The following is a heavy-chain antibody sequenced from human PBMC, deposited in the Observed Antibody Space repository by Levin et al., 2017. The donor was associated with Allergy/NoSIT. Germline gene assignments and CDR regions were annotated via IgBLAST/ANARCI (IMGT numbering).Heavy chain of an antibody. V-gene: IGHV3-30*18. CDR3: AKDRVAVWQSYYYGMDV. CDR1: GFTFSSYG. D-gene: IGHD6-19*01. CDR2: ISYDGSNK. J-gene: IGHJ6*02. Sequence: GGSLRLSCAASGFTFSSYGMHWVRQAPGKGLEWVAVISYDGSNKYYADSVKGRFTISRDNSKNTLYLQMNSLRAEDTAVYYCAKDRVAVWQSYYYGMDVWGQGTTVTVSS.